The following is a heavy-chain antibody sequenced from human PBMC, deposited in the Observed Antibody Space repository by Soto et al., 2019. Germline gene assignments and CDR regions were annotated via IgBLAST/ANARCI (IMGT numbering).Heavy chain of an antibody. D-gene: IGHD2-21*02. CDR2: INAGNGNT. CDR3: ARSSVVVTVLAF. Sequence: GASAEPSSKDSRFTFTSYSMHWARHAHGKRLEWMGWINAGNGNTKYSQKFQGRVTITRDTSASTAYMELSSLRSEDTAVYYYARSSVVVTVLAFWGQGTLVPVSS. V-gene: IGHV1-3*01. CDR1: RFTFTSYS. J-gene: IGHJ4*02.